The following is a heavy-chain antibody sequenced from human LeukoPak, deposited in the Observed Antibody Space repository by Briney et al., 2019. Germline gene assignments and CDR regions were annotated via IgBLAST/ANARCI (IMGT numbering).Heavy chain of an antibody. Sequence: RGSLRLSCAASGFTLSSYWMHWVRQAPGKGLVWVSRIKSDGSTTNYADSVKGRFTISRDNAKNTLYLQMNSLRAGDTAVYYCARELAVGGTWFDPWGQGTLVTVSS. J-gene: IGHJ5*02. CDR1: GFTLSSYW. D-gene: IGHD6-19*01. CDR2: IKSDGSTT. V-gene: IGHV3-74*01. CDR3: ARELAVGGTWFDP.